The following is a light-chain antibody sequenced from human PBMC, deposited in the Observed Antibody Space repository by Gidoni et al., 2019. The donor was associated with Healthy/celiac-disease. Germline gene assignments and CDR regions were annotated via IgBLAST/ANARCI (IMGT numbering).Light chain of an antibody. CDR1: QSVSSN. CDR3: QQYNNWPPLT. J-gene: IGKJ4*01. Sequence: EIVMTQSPDTLSVSPGERATLSCRASQSVSSNLAWYQQKPGQAPRLLIYGASARATGIPARYSGSESGTEFTHTNSSLQSEDFAVDYCQQYNNWPPLTFGGGTKVEIK. CDR2: GAS. V-gene: IGKV3-15*01.